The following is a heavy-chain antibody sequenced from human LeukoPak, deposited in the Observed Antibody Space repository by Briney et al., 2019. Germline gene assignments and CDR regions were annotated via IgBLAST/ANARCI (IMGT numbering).Heavy chain of an antibody. V-gene: IGHV3-30*18. CDR2: ISYDGSNK. J-gene: IGHJ6*04. CDR3: AKDRWFGEDYYYYGMDV. D-gene: IGHD3-10*01. Sequence: GRSLRLSCAASGFTFSSYGMHWVRQAPGKGLEWVAVISYDGSNKYYADSVKGRFTISRDNSKNTLYLQMSSLRAEDTAVYYCAKDRWFGEDYYYYGMDVWGKGTTVTVSS. CDR1: GFTFSSYG.